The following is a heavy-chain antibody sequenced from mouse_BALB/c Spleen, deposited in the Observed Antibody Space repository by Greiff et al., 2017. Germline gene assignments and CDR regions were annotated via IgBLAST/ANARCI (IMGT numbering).Heavy chain of an antibody. CDR1: GFTFSSYG. J-gene: IGHJ2*01. CDR2: INSNGGST. CDR3: ARVYYRYDYFDY. D-gene: IGHD2-14*01. Sequence: EVKVVESGGGLVQPGGSLKLSCAASGFTFSSYGMSWVRQTPDKRLELVATINSNGGSTYYPDSVKGRFTISRDNAKNTLYLQMSSLKSEDTAMYYCARVYYRYDYFDYWGQGTTLTVSS. V-gene: IGHV5-6-3*01.